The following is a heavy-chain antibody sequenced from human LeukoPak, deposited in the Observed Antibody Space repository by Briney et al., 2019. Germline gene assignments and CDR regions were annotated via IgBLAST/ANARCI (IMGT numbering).Heavy chain of an antibody. CDR2: ITSDGSST. CDR1: GFTFSSYW. D-gene: IGHD4-17*01. J-gene: IGHJ4*02. V-gene: IGHV3-74*01. Sequence: GGSLRLSCAASGFTFSSYWMHWVRQAPGKGLVWVSRITSDGSSTSYADSAKGRFTISRDNAKNTLYLQMNSLRAEDTAVYYCARGPSTVTAPLAYGGQGTLVTVSS. CDR3: ARGPSTVTAPLAY.